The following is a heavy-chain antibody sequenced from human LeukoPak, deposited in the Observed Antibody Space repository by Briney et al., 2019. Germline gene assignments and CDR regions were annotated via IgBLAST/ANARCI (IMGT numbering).Heavy chain of an antibody. CDR2: ISASGDST. Sequence: GGSLRLSCAVPGFTFSSFDMIWVRQTPGKGLEWVSVISASGDSTYYADSVKGRFTISRDNSMKTLYLHLKSLRVEDTAKYYCVQRAASCLAHWGQGTLITVSS. CDR1: GFTFSSFD. V-gene: IGHV3-23*01. J-gene: IGHJ4*02. CDR3: VQRAASCLAH. D-gene: IGHD2-15*01.